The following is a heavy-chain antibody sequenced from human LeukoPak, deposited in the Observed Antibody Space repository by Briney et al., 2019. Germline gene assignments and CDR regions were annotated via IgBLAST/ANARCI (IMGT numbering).Heavy chain of an antibody. CDR1: GYTFTNYG. D-gene: IGHD2-2*01. Sequence: APVTVSCKASGYTFTNYGISWVRQAPGQGLEWMGRISAYNGNTDYAQKLQGRVTMTTDTSTTTAYMELRSLRSDDTAVYYCARDVGYCSSTSCSRGDYWGQGTLVTVSS. J-gene: IGHJ4*02. CDR2: ISAYNGNT. CDR3: ARDVGYCSSTSCSRGDY. V-gene: IGHV1-18*01.